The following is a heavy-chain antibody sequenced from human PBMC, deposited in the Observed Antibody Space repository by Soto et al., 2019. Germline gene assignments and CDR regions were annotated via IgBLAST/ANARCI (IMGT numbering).Heavy chain of an antibody. Sequence: QVQLVESGGGVVQPGRSLRLSCAASGFTFSNYGMHWVRQAPGKGLEWVALVSYDGHTTYYADSVKGRFTISRDNSKNTPFLQINSLRGDDTAVYYCAKVRGIWRHRDAFDVWGQGTMVTVSS. J-gene: IGHJ3*01. CDR2: VSYDGHTT. V-gene: IGHV3-30*18. CDR3: AKVRGIWRHRDAFDV. D-gene: IGHD6-13*01. CDR1: GFTFSNYG.